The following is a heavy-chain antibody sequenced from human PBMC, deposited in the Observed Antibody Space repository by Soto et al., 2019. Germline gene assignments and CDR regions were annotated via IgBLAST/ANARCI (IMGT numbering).Heavy chain of an antibody. CDR2: INPNGGFT. J-gene: IGHJ6*03. Sequence: ASVKVSCKTSGDTFNDYYIHWVRQAPGQGLEWMGWINPNGGFTSYAQKFQGWVTMTRDTSIRTVYMELSSLRSDDTAAYYCARESGGATATLDYYYFYMDVWGKGTTVTVSS. D-gene: IGHD5-12*01. V-gene: IGHV1-2*04. CDR3: ARESGGATATLDYYYFYMDV. CDR1: GDTFNDYY.